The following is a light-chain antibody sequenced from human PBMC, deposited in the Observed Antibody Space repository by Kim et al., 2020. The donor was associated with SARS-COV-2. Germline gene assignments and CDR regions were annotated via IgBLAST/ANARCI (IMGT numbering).Light chain of an antibody. Sequence: SSELTQDPAVSVALGQTVRITCQGDSLRSYYASWYQQKPGQAPVLVIYGKNNRPSGIPDRFSGSSSGNTASLTITGAQAEDEADYYCNSRDSSGNHVVFGGGPQLIVL. CDR3: NSRDSSGNHVV. CDR2: GKN. CDR1: SLRSYY. J-gene: IGLJ2*01. V-gene: IGLV3-19*01.